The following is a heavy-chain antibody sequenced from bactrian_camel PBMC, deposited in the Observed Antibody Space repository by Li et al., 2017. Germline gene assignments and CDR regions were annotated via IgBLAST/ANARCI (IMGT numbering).Heavy chain of an antibody. J-gene: IGHJ6*01. CDR2: IYSDGSNT. V-gene: IGHV3S6*01. CDR3: AALSERYSGGDFGY. D-gene: IGHD4*01. Sequence: HVQLVESGGGLVQPGGSLRLSCATSGVTWNTYYINWVRQAPGKGLEWVSGIYSDGSNTYYADSVKGRFTISRDNAKNTLYLQMNSLKPEDTAVYYCAALSERYSGGDFGYWGQGTQVTVS. CDR1: GVTWNTYY.